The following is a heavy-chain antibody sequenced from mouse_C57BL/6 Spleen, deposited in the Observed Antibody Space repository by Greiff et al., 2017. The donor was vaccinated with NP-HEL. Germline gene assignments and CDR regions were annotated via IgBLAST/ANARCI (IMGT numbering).Heavy chain of an antibody. CDR3: AREAVTTVVARGYYFDY. D-gene: IGHD1-1*01. Sequence: VQLQQPGAELVMPGASVKLSCKASGYTFTSYWMHWVKQRPGQGLEWIGEIDPSDSYTNYNQKFKGKSTLTVDKSSSTAYMQLSSLTSEDSAVYYCAREAVTTVVARGYYFDYWGQGTTLTVSS. J-gene: IGHJ2*01. CDR1: GYTFTSYW. CDR2: IDPSDSYT. V-gene: IGHV1-69*01.